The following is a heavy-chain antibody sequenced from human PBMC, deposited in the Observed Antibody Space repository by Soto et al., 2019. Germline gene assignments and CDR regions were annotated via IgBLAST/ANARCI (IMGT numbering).Heavy chain of an antibody. CDR2: INHSGST. CDR1: GGSFSGYY. V-gene: IGHV4-34*01. J-gene: IGHJ6*02. Sequence: HLETLSLTCAVYGGSFSGYYWSWIRQPPGKGLEWIGEINHSGSTNYNPSLTSRVTISVDTSKNQFSLRLSSVTAADTAVYFCARVRAMVRGVTNYYYYGMDVWGQGTTVTVSS. CDR3: ARVRAMVRGVTNYYYYGMDV. D-gene: IGHD3-10*01.